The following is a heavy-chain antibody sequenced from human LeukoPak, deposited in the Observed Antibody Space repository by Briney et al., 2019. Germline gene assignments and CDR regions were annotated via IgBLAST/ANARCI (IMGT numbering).Heavy chain of an antibody. CDR1: GFTFARYW. V-gene: IGHV3-7*01. CDR3: ARDGDYIMPPFDY. CDR2: IKQDGSEK. J-gene: IGHJ4*02. Sequence: GGSLRLSCAASGFTFARYWMSWVRQAPGKGLEWVANIKQDGSEKHYVDSVKGRFTISRDNARNSVYLQMNSLSDDDTAVYYCARDGDYIMPPFDYWGQGILVTVSS. D-gene: IGHD4-17*01.